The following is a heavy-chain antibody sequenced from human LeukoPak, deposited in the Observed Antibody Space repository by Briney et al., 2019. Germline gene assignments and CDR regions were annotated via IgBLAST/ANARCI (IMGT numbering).Heavy chain of an antibody. CDR1: GYTFTSYY. CDR3: ARANGSGSYLGYYYYYGMDV. Sequence: ASVKVSCKASGYTFTSYYMHWVRQAPGQGLEWMGIINPSGGSTSYAQKFQGRVTMTRDTSTSTVYMELSSLRSEDTAVYYCARANGSGSYLGYYYYYGMDVWGQGTTVTVSS. J-gene: IGHJ6*02. D-gene: IGHD3-10*01. CDR2: INPSGGST. V-gene: IGHV1-46*01.